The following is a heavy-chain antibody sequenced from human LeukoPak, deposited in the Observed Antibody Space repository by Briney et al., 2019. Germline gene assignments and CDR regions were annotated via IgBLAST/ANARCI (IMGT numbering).Heavy chain of an antibody. Sequence: PSETLSLTCAVYGGSFSGYYWSWIRQPPGKGLEWIGEINHSGSTNYNPSLKSRVTMSVDTSKNQFSLKLTSVTAADTAVCYCARLLYPPTSALEPLFDYWGQGTLVTVSS. CDR3: ARLLYPPTSALEPLFDY. CDR1: GGSFSGYY. J-gene: IGHJ4*02. CDR2: INHSGST. D-gene: IGHD2-2*02. V-gene: IGHV4-34*01.